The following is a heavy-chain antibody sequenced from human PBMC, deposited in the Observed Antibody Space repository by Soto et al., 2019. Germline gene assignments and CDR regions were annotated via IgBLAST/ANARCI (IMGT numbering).Heavy chain of an antibody. J-gene: IGHJ6*02. CDR1: GGTFRSYA. D-gene: IGHD3-16*02. CDR2: SIPIFGTA. Sequence: QVQLVQSGAEVKKPGSSVKVSCKASGGTFRSYAISWVRHAPGQGLEWMGGSIPIFGTANYAQKFQGRVTITADESTSTAYMELSRLRSEDKAVYYCARVSLGALSLLPYCYYGMDVWGQGTTVTVSS. CDR3: ARVSLGALSLLPYCYYGMDV. V-gene: IGHV1-69*01.